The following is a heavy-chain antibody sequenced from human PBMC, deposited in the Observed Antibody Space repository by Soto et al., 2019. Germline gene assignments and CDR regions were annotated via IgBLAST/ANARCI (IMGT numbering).Heavy chain of an antibody. J-gene: IGHJ4*02. V-gene: IGHV4-38-2*01. D-gene: IGHD1-26*01. CDR1: VYSISSSGYY. CDR3: ARALLVGATHDY. CDR2: IYHSGST. Sequence: SETLSLTCAVSVYSISSSGYYWGWIRQPPGKGLEWIGSIYHSGSTYYNPSLKSRVTISVDTSKNQFSLKLSSVTAADTAVYYCARALLVGATHDYWGQGTLVTVSS.